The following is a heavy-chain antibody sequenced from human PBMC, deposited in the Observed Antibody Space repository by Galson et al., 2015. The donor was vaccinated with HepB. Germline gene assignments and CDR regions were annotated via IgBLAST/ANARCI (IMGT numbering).Heavy chain of an antibody. CDR2: ISGSGGST. CDR3: AKGGSSYCSGGSCYSDYYYHGMDV. CDR1: GFTFSSYA. J-gene: IGHJ6*02. V-gene: IGHV3-23*01. Sequence: SLRLSCAASGFTFSSYAMSWVRQAPGKGLEWVSAISGSGGSTYYADSVKGRFTISRDNSKNTLYLQMNSLRAEDTAVYYCAKGGSSYCSGGSCYSDYYYHGMDVWGQGTTVTVSS. D-gene: IGHD2-15*01.